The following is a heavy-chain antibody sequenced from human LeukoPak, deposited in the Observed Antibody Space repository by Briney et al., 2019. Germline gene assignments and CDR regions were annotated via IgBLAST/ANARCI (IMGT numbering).Heavy chain of an antibody. V-gene: IGHV3-73*01. CDR2: IRSKANSYAT. CDR1: GFTFSGSA. Sequence: GGSLKLSCAASGFTFSGSAMHWVRQASGKGLEWVGRIRSKANSYATAYAASVKDRFSISRDDSKSMMYLQMNSLKTGDTAVYYCITPLPYSAQGGQGTLVTVSS. D-gene: IGHD2-21*01. J-gene: IGHJ4*02. CDR3: ITPLPYSAQ.